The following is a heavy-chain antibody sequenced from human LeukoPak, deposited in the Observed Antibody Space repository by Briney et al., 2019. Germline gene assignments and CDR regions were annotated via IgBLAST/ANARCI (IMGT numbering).Heavy chain of an antibody. J-gene: IGHJ4*02. V-gene: IGHV6-1*01. D-gene: IGHD2-15*01. CDR2: TYYRSKWYN. Sequence: SQTLSLTCAISGDSVSSNSATWTWIRQSPSRGLEWLGGTYYRSKWYNDYAVSVKSRITINPDTSKNQFSLQLNSVTPEDTAVYYCARVSGASSKATDYWGQGTLVTVSS. CDR1: GDSVSSNSAT. CDR3: ARVSGASSKATDY.